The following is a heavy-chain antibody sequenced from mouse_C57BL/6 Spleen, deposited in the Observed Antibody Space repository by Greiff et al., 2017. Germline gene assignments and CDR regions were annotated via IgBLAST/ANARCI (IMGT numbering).Heavy chain of an antibody. CDR3: PSGYSNSAWFAY. CDR1: GYTFTSYW. Sequence: VQLQQSGTVLARPGASVKMSCKTSGYTFTSYWMHWVKQRPGQGLEWIGAIYPGNSDTSYNQKFKGKAKLTAVTSASTAYMELSSLTNEDSAVYYCPSGYSNSAWFAYWGQGTLVTVSA. J-gene: IGHJ3*01. D-gene: IGHD2-5*01. CDR2: IYPGNSDT. V-gene: IGHV1-5*01.